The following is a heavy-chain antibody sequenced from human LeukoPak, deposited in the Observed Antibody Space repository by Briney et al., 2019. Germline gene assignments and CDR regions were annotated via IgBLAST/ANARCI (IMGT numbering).Heavy chain of an antibody. V-gene: IGHV4-61*08. CDR3: ARASYGYCSSTSCSLWYYYYMDV. CDR1: GNSISSGDNY. Sequence: SETLSLTCTVSGNSISSGDNYWSWIRQPPGKGLEWIGYIHYSGRTNYNPSLKSRVTISVDTSKNQFSLKLNSVTAADTAVYYCARASYGYCSSTSCSLWYYYYMDVWGKGTTVTVSS. CDR2: IHYSGRT. J-gene: IGHJ6*03. D-gene: IGHD2-2*03.